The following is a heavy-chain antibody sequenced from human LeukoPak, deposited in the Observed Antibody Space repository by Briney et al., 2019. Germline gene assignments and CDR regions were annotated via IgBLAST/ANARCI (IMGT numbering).Heavy chain of an antibody. D-gene: IGHD3-10*01. CDR2: IYTSGST. CDR3: ARGSLLWFGELRLDAFDI. V-gene: IGHV4-4*07. Sequence: SETLSLTCTVSGGSISSYYCSWIRQPAGKGLEWIGRIYTSGSTNYNPSLKSRVTMSVDTSKNQFSLKLSSVTAADTAVYYCARGSLLWFGELRLDAFDIWGHGTMVTVSA. J-gene: IGHJ3*02. CDR1: GGSISSYY.